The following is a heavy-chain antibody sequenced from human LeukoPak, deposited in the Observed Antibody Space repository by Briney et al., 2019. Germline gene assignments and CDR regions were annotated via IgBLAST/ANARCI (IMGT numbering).Heavy chain of an antibody. CDR1: GFTLSRYW. V-gene: IGHV3-74*03. CDR3: VRDLILVWTPGDDFDH. Sequence: GGSLRLSCVASGFTLSRYWMHWVRQVPGKGLEWVSRINEDASTITYADSVKGRFTISRDNAKNTLYLQMNSLRAEDTAVYFCVRDLILVWTPGDDFDHWGQGTLVTVSS. J-gene: IGHJ4*02. CDR2: INEDASTI. D-gene: IGHD3-16*01.